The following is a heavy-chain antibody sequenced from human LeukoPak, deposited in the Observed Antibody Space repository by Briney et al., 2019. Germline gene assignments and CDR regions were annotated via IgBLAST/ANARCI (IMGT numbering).Heavy chain of an antibody. J-gene: IGHJ4*02. Sequence: SQTLSLTCAISGDSVSSKRAAWNWIRQSPSRGLEWLGRTYYRSKWSSGYAESVKSRITINPDTSKNQFSLQLRSVTPEDTAVYYCAREQTIATRYFDYWGQGTLVAVSS. D-gene: IGHD6-6*01. V-gene: IGHV6-1*01. CDR3: AREQTIATRYFDY. CDR2: TYYRSKWSS. CDR1: GDSVSSKRAA.